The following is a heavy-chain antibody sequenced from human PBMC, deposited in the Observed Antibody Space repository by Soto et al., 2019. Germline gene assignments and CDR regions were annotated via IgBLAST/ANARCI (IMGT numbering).Heavy chain of an antibody. V-gene: IGHV1-69*13. CDR2: IIPIFGTA. CDR3: ASMVRGVMSGDYYYGMDV. CDR1: GGTFSSYA. D-gene: IGHD3-10*01. Sequence: ASVKVSCKASGGTFSSYAISWVRQAPGQGLEWMGGIIPIFGTANYAQKFQGRVTITAGESTSTAYMELSSLRSEDTAVYYCASMVRGVMSGDYYYGMDVWGQGTTVTVSS. J-gene: IGHJ6*02.